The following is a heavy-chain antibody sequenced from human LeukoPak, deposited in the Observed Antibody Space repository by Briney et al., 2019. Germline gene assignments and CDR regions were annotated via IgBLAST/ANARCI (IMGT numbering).Heavy chain of an antibody. CDR2: TSYDETNK. CDR1: GFTFSNYG. CDR3: ARVRYSSSLDY. Sequence: PGRSLRLSCGASGFTFSNYGMHWVRQAPGKGLEWVAVTSYDETNKYYADSVKGRFTISRDNSKNTVYLQMNSLRSEDTAVYYCARVRYSSSLDYWGQGTLVTVSS. J-gene: IGHJ4*02. D-gene: IGHD6-6*01. V-gene: IGHV3-30*03.